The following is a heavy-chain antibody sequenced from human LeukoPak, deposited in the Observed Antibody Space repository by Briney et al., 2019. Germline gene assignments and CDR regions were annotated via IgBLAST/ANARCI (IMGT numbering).Heavy chain of an antibody. CDR2: IYTSGST. J-gene: IGHJ3*02. D-gene: IGHD3-22*01. Sequence: PSETLSLTCTVSGGSISSYYRSWIRQPAGKGLEWIGRIYTSGSTNYNPSLKSRVTMSVDTSKNQFSLKLSSVTAADTAVYYCARDRANYYDSSGYPDAFDIWGQGTMVTVSS. CDR1: GGSISSYY. CDR3: ARDRANYYDSSGYPDAFDI. V-gene: IGHV4-4*07.